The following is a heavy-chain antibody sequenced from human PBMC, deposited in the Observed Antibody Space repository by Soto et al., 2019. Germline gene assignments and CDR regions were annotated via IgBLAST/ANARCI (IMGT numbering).Heavy chain of an antibody. CDR2: IIPIFGTA. V-gene: IGHV1-69*13. D-gene: IGHD6-19*01. CDR1: GGTFSIYA. CDR3: ARAYIAVAGTFYAFDI. Sequence: SVKVSCKASGGTFSIYAISWVRQAPGQGLEWMGGIIPIFGTANYAQKFQGRVTITADESTSTAYMELSSLRSEDTAVYYCARAYIAVAGTFYAFDIWGQGTMVTVSS. J-gene: IGHJ3*02.